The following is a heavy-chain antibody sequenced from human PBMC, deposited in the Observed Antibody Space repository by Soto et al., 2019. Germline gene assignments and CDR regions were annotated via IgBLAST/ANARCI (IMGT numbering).Heavy chain of an antibody. D-gene: IGHD6-19*01. V-gene: IGHV3-23*01. CDR2: ISDDGGST. Sequence: EVQLLDSGGGVVQPGGSLRLSCTASGFTFSSFGMSWVRQAPGKGLECVSAISDDGGSTYHADSVKGRFTISRDNSKNTLYLQMDSLRDEDTALYFCEKFGSGGHPRALDRWGQGTVVTVSS. CDR1: GFTFSSFG. J-gene: IGHJ3*01. CDR3: EKFGSGGHPRALDR.